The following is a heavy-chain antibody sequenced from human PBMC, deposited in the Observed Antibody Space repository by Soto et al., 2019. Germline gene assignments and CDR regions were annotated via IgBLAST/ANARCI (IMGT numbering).Heavy chain of an antibody. CDR2: IYWDDDK. D-gene: IGHD3-16*01. CDR1: GFSLDTWGVG. Sequence: QITLKESGPTLVRPTQTLTLTCTVSGFSLDTWGVGVGWIRQPPGKAPEWLALIYWDDDKRYSPSLKNRLTTTKDTSNNHVVLTVTNMDPVDTVTYYCARALGSWGSYYFDHWGQGTLVTVSS. V-gene: IGHV2-5*02. CDR3: ARALGSWGSYYFDH. J-gene: IGHJ4*02.